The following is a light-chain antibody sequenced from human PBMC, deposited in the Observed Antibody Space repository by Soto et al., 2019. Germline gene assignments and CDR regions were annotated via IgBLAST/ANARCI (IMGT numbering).Light chain of an antibody. CDR2: EVS. Sequence: QSVLTKPASVSGAPGQSITISCTGTSSDVGSYNLVSWYQQHPGKAPKLMIYEVSKRPSGVSNHFSGSKSGNTASLTISGLQAEDEADYYCCSYAGSSTLFGTGTKVTVL. CDR3: CSYAGSSTL. J-gene: IGLJ1*01. V-gene: IGLV2-23*02. CDR1: SSDVGSYNL.